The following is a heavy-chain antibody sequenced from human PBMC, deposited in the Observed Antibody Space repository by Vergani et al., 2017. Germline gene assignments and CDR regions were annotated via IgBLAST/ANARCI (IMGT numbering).Heavy chain of an antibody. CDR3: ARTGVILDAFDI. D-gene: IGHD3-16*02. J-gene: IGHJ3*02. CDR1: GFTFSSYE. CDR2: ISSSGSTI. Sequence: EVQLVESGGGLVQPGGSLRLSCAASGFTFSSYEMNWVRQAPGKGLEWVSYISSSGSTIYYADSVKGRFTISRDNAKNSLYLQMNSLRAEDTAVYYCARTGVILDAFDIWGQGTMVTVSS. V-gene: IGHV3-48*03.